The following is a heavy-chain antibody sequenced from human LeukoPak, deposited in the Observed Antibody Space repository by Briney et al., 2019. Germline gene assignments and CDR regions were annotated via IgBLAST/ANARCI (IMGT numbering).Heavy chain of an antibody. V-gene: IGHV3-30*02. D-gene: IGHD7-27*01. Sequence: PGGSLRLSCAASGFTFSSYGMHWVRQAPGKGLEWVAFIRYDGGNKYYANSVKGRFTISRDISKNTLYLQMNSLRAEDTAVYYCAKDGDSYFDFWGQGTLVTVSS. CDR2: IRYDGGNK. CDR3: AKDGDSYFDF. CDR1: GFTFSSYG. J-gene: IGHJ4*02.